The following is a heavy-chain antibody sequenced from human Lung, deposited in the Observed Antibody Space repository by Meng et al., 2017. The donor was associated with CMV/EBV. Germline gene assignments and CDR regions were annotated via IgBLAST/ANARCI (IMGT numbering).Heavy chain of an antibody. V-gene: IGHV1-2*02. CDR1: TFTGYY. CDR3: AREGRRSGYDNWFDP. J-gene: IGHJ5*02. CDR2: INPNSGDT. Sequence: TFTGYYMHWVRQAPGQGLEWMGWINPNSGDTNYAQKFQGRVIMTRDTSISTAYMELSRLTSDDTAVYYCAREGRRSGYDNWFDPWGQGTLVTVSS. D-gene: IGHD3-22*01.